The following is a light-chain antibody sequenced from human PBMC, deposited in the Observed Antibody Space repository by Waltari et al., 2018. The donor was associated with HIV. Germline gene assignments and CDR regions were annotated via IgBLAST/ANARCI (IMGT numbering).Light chain of an antibody. Sequence: QSVLTQPPSASGTPGQRVTISCSGSSSNIGSNYVYWYPQLPGTAPKLLFYRNNQRPSGVPDRFSGSKSGTSASLAISGLRSEDEADYYCATWDDSLNVVFGGGTKLTVL. V-gene: IGLV1-47*01. CDR1: SSNIGSNY. CDR2: RNN. J-gene: IGLJ3*02. CDR3: ATWDDSLNVV.